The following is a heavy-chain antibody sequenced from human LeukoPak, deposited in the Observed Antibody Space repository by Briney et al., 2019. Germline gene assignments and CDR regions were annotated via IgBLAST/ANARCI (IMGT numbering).Heavy chain of an antibody. CDR1: GYNFNNSW. J-gene: IGHJ4*02. CDR2: IYPADPDT. Sequence: GESLKISCQGSGYNFNNSWIGWVRQMPGKGLEWMGIIYPADPDTRYSPSFQGQVTISAEKSTSTVYLQWSSLKASDTAMYYCASWHSQYDSNGYLNYFDYWGQGTLVTVSP. D-gene: IGHD3-22*01. CDR3: ASWHSQYDSNGYLNYFDY. V-gene: IGHV5-51*01.